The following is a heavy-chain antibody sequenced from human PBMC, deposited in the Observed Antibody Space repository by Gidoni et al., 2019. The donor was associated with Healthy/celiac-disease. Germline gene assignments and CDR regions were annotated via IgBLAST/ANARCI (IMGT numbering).Heavy chain of an antibody. CDR1: GFTFSSYS. D-gene: IGHD3-22*01. CDR2: ISSSCSYI. J-gene: IGHJ4*02. V-gene: IGHV3-21*01. Sequence: EVQLVESGGGLVKPGGSLRLSCAASGFTFSSYSMNWVRQAPGKGREWVSTISSSCSYIYYADSVKGRFTISRDNAKNSLYLQMNSLRAEDTAVYYCASDRYYYDSSGSFGTNFDYWGQGTLVTVSS. CDR3: ASDRYYYDSSGSFGTNFDY.